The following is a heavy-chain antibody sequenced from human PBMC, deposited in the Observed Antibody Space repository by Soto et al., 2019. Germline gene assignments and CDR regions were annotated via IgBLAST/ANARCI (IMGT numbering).Heavy chain of an antibody. CDR2: IYYSGST. D-gene: IGHD3-10*01. Sequence: QVQLQESGPGLVKPSETLSLTCTVSGGSISSYYWSWIRQPPGKGLEWIGYIYYSGSTNYNPSLKSRVTISVVTSKNQFSLKLSSVTAADTAVYYCARGDYGSGSYYNDLFPWGQGTLVTVSS. CDR1: GGSISSYY. V-gene: IGHV4-59*01. J-gene: IGHJ5*02. CDR3: ARGDYGSGSYYNDLFP.